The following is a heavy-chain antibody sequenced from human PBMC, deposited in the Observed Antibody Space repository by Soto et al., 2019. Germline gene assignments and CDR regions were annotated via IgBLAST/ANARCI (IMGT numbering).Heavy chain of an antibody. D-gene: IGHD2-8*01. CDR2: INHSGST. V-gene: IGHV4-34*01. CDR1: GGSFSGYY. Sequence: QVQLQQWGAGLLKPSETLSLTCAVYGGSFSGYYWSWIRQPPGKGLEWIGEINHSGSTNYNPSLKSRVTISVDTSKNQFSLKLSSVTAVDTAVYYCALGVMNHYYYYGMDVWGQGTTVTVSS. J-gene: IGHJ6*02. CDR3: ALGVMNHYYYYGMDV.